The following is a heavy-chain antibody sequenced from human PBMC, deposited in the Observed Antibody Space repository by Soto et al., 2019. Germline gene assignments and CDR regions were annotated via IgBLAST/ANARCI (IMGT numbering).Heavy chain of an antibody. Sequence: SETLSLTCTVSGDSIRTYYWSWIRQPPGKGLEWIGYMYYSGGTNYNPSLKSRVTISVDTSKNQLSLKLSSVTAADTAMYYCARHFYDSGSYYNLYWGQGTLVTVSS. D-gene: IGHD3-10*01. V-gene: IGHV4-59*01. CDR1: GDSIRTYY. CDR2: MYYSGGT. J-gene: IGHJ4*02. CDR3: ARHFYDSGSYYNLY.